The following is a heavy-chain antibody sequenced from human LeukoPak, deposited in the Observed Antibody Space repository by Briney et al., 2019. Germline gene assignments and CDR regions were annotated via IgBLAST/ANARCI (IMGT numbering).Heavy chain of an antibody. J-gene: IGHJ5*02. CDR3: ARAAQPGFDP. D-gene: IGHD1-14*01. CDR2: VSSDSGTI. CDR1: GLTFSTYS. Sequence: GGSLRLSCGASGLTFSTYSMSWVRQAPGKGLEWVSYVSSDSGTIYYADSVKGRFTISRDNAKNSLYLQMNSLRAEDTAVYYCARAAQPGFDPWGQGTLVTVSS. V-gene: IGHV3-48*01.